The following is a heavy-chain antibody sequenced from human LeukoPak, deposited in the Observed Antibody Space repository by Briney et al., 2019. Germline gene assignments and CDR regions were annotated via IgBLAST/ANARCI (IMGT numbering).Heavy chain of an antibody. Sequence: GGSLRLSCAASGFTFSNFLMTWVRQAPGKGPEWVSAISGSGGDTYYADSVKGRFTISRDNSKNTLYLQMNSLRAEDTAVYYCAKDERWELRSAFYYFDYWGQGTLVTVSS. J-gene: IGHJ4*02. CDR2: ISGSGGDT. D-gene: IGHD1-26*01. V-gene: IGHV3-23*01. CDR1: GFTFSNFL. CDR3: AKDERWELRSAFYYFDY.